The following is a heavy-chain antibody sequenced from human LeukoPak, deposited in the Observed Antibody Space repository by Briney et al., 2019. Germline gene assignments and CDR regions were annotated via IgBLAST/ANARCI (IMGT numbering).Heavy chain of an antibody. Sequence: SETLSLTCTVSGGSITTNYWSWIRQPPGMGLEWIGYIHYSGNTNNNPSLKGRVTISVDTSKNQFSLKLSSVTAADTAVYYCARRRGYDFFFDYWGQGTLVTVSS. D-gene: IGHD3-3*01. CDR3: ARRRGYDFFFDY. CDR1: GGSITTNY. V-gene: IGHV4-59*08. CDR2: IHYSGNT. J-gene: IGHJ4*02.